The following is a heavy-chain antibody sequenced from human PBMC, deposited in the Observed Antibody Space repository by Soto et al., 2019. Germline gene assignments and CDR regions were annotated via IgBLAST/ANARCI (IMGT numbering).Heavy chain of an antibody. CDR1: GFTFTSSA. D-gene: IGHD6-13*01. Sequence: ASVKVSCKASGFTFTSSAVQWVRQARGQRLEWIGWIVVGSGNTNYAQKFQERVTITRDMSTSTAYMELSSLRSEDTAVDYCAAGGGSSSWYWTSWYYGMDVWG. CDR2: IVVGSGNT. V-gene: IGHV1-58*01. CDR3: AAGGGSSSWYWTSWYYGMDV. J-gene: IGHJ6*02.